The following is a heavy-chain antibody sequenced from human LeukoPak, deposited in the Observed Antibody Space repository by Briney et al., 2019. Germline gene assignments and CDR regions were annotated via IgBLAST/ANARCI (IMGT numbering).Heavy chain of an antibody. J-gene: IGHJ4*02. CDR3: ARVRVTVWLRVIYPYYFDY. D-gene: IGHD5-12*01. CDR1: GGTFSSYA. CDR2: IIPIFGTA. Sequence: ASDKVSCKASGGTFSSYAISWVRQAPGQGLKWMGGIIPIFGTANYAQKFQGRVTITADKSTSTAYMELSSLRSEDTAVYYCARVRVTVWLRVIYPYYFDYWGQGTLVTVSS. V-gene: IGHV1-69*06.